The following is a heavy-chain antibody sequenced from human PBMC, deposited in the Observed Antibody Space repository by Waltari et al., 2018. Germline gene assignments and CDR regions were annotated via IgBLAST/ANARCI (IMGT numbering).Heavy chain of an antibody. J-gene: IGHJ4*02. V-gene: IGHV3-33*08. D-gene: IGHD1-26*01. CDR2: IWYDGSNK. CDR1: GFTFSSYG. Sequence: QVQLVESGGGVVQPGRSLRLSCAASGFTFSSYGMHWVRQAPGKGLEWVAVIWYDGSNKYYADSVKGRFTISRDNSKNTLYLQMNSLRAEDTAMYYCARISGSYQNDYWGQGTLVTVSS. CDR3: ARISGSYQNDY.